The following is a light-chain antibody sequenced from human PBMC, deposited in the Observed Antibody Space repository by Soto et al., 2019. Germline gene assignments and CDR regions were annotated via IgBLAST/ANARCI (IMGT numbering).Light chain of an antibody. CDR3: QKYGSSLWK. J-gene: IGKJ1*01. CDR1: QSVSSSS. Sequence: EIVLTQSPGTLSLSSGERANLSCSASQSVSSSSLAWYQQKPGQAPRLLIYGASSRATGIPDRFSGSGSGTDFTLTISRLEPEDFAVYYCQKYGSSLWKCGQGNTGDIK. CDR2: GAS. V-gene: IGKV3-20*01.